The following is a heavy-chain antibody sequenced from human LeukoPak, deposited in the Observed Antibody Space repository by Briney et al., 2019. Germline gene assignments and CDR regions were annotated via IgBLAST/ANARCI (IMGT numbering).Heavy chain of an antibody. Sequence: PGVSLRLSCAASGFTFSSYAMSWVRQAPGKGLEWVSAISGSGGSTYYADSVKGRFTISRDNSKNTLYLQMNSLRAEDTAVYYCAKDPSQWPRSFDYWGQGTLVTVSS. D-gene: IGHD6-19*01. CDR2: ISGSGGST. CDR3: AKDPSQWPRSFDY. V-gene: IGHV3-23*01. J-gene: IGHJ4*02. CDR1: GFTFSSYA.